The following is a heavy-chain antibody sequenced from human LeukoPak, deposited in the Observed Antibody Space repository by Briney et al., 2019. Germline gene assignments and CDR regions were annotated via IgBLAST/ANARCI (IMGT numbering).Heavy chain of an antibody. CDR3: ARVLSYGDYTGMDV. D-gene: IGHD4-17*01. CDR2: INPNSGGT. J-gene: IGHJ6*02. Sequence: ASVKVSCKASGYTFTGYYVHWVRQAPGQGLEWMGWINPNSGGTNYAQKFQGRVTMTRDTSISTAYMELSRLRSDDTAVYYCARVLSYGDYTGMDVWGQGTTVTVSS. CDR1: GYTFTGYY. V-gene: IGHV1-2*02.